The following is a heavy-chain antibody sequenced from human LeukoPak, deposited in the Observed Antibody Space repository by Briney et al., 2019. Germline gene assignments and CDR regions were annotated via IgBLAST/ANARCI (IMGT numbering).Heavy chain of an antibody. V-gene: IGHV4-39*01. D-gene: IGHD3-10*01. CDR1: GGSISSTSYH. J-gene: IGHJ5*02. CDR3: ARYASGSYYWFDP. CDR2: VYYTGSA. Sequence: PSETLSLTCTVSGGSISSTSYHWACIRQPPGKGLEWIATVYYTGSAYYNPSLKSRVTISVDTSKSQFSLKLSSVTTADTALYYCARYASGSYYWFDPWGQGTLVTVSS.